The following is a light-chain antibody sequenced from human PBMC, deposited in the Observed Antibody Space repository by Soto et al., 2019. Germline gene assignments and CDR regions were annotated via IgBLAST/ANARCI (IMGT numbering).Light chain of an antibody. V-gene: IGLV2-14*01. Sequence: QSALTQPASVSGSPGQSITISCTGTSSDVGGYNYVSWYQRHPGKAPKLMIYDVSNRPSGVSNRFSGSKSGNTASLTISGLQAEEDDDYRCRSYTSTSIVFGTGTKLTVL. J-gene: IGLJ1*01. CDR3: RSYTSTSIV. CDR1: SSDVGGYNY. CDR2: DVS.